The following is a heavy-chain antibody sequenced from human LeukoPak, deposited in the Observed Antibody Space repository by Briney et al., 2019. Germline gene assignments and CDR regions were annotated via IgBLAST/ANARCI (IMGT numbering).Heavy chain of an antibody. V-gene: IGHV3-23*01. Sequence: GGSLRLSCAASGFTFISYGMSWVRQAPGKGLEWVSAISGSGGSTYYADSVKGRFTISRDNSKNTLYLQMNSLRAEDTPVYYCAKIEMATITFDYWGQGTLVTVSS. CDR2: ISGSGGST. D-gene: IGHD5-24*01. CDR1: GFTFISYG. J-gene: IGHJ4*02. CDR3: AKIEMATITFDY.